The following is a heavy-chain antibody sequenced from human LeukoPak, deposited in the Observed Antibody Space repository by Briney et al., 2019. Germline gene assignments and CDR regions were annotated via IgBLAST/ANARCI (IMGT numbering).Heavy chain of an antibody. CDR3: ARDHAAGHFDY. Sequence: PGGSLRLSCAASGFTFNSYSMNWVRQAPGKGLEWVSFIDSSSSPIYYADSVKGRFTISRDNARNSLYLQMNSLRAEDTAVYYCARDHAAGHFDYWGQGTLVTVSS. V-gene: IGHV3-48*04. D-gene: IGHD6-13*01. J-gene: IGHJ4*02. CDR1: GFTFNSYS. CDR2: IDSSSSPI.